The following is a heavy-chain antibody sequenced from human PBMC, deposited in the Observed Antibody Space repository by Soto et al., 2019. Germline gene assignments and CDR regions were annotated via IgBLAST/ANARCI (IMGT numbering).Heavy chain of an antibody. D-gene: IGHD2-2*01. Sequence: VWSRRLSAAASGFNFRTYAMTLDRQAPGKGLEWVSSIRGSGDRTYYADSVKGRFTISRDNSKNTVYLQMNSPRAEDTAVYYCANRIAEGSWCTSTSCFLIAFDIWGQGTMVTVSS. CDR2: IRGSGDRT. V-gene: IGHV3-23*01. J-gene: IGHJ3*02. CDR3: ANRIAEGSWCTSTSCFLIAFDI. CDR1: GFNFRTYA.